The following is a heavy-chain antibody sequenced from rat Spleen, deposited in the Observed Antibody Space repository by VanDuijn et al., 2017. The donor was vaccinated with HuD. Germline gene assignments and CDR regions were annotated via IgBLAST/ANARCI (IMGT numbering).Heavy chain of an antibody. J-gene: IGHJ2*01. CDR2: ITTGGSNT. CDR1: GFTFSNYG. CDR3: ARFRLGYYYFDY. V-gene: IGHV5-25*01. Sequence: EVQLVESGGGLVQPGRSMKLSCAASGFTFSNYGMAWVRQAPTKGLEWVASITTGGSNTYYRDSVKGRFTISRDNAKSTLYLQMDSLRSEDTATYYCARFRLGYYYFDYWGQGVMVTVSS. D-gene: IGHD1-11*01.